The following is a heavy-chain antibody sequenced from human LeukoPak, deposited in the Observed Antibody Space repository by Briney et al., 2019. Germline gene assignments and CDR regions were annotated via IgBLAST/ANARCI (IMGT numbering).Heavy chain of an antibody. J-gene: IGHJ3*02. D-gene: IGHD3-16*01. V-gene: IGHV3-21*05. Sequence: PGGSLRLSCAASGFTFRSYSMNWVRQAPGKGLEWVSYISGSGDLKYYADSVKGRFTISRDDAKNSLYLQMNSLRAEDTAVYYCARAEAYYDYVWGSYDAFDIWGQGTMVTVSS. CDR1: GFTFRSYS. CDR2: ISGSGDLK. CDR3: ARAEAYYDYVWGSYDAFDI.